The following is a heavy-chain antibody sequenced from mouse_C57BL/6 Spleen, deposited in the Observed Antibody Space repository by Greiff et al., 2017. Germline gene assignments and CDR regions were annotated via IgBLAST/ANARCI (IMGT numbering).Heavy chain of an antibody. CDR3: ARSYDGYPYYFDY. Sequence: QVQLQQPGAELVKPGASVKMSCKASGYTFTSYWITWVKQRPGQGLEWIGDIYPGSGSTNHNEKFKSKATLTVDTSSSTAYMQLSSLTSEDSAVYYCARSYDGYPYYFDYWGQGTTLTVSS. CDR1: GYTFTSYW. V-gene: IGHV1-55*01. CDR2: IYPGSGST. J-gene: IGHJ2*01. D-gene: IGHD2-3*01.